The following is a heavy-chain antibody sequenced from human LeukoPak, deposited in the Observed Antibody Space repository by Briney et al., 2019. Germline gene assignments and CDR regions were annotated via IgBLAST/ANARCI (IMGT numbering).Heavy chain of an antibody. CDR1: GFTFSDYE. Sequence: GGSLRLSCTASGFTFSDYEMNWVRQAPGKGLECVSYISRSGGATYYADSVKGRFTISRDNAENSVYLQMNSLRAEDTAVYYCARGDIVTPYFFDYWGQGTLVTVSS. CDR3: ARGDIVTPYFFDY. J-gene: IGHJ4*02. D-gene: IGHD5-12*01. V-gene: IGHV3-48*03. CDR2: ISRSGGAT.